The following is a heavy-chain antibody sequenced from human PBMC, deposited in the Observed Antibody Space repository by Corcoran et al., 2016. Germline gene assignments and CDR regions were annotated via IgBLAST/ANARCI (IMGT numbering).Heavy chain of an antibody. V-gene: IGHV3-53*01. D-gene: IGHD3-22*01. CDR1: GFTVSSNY. CDR3: ARDLYYYDSSGYHHYAFDI. J-gene: IGHJ3*02. CDR2: IYSGGST. Sequence: EVQLAESGGGLIQPGGSLRLSCAASGFTVSSNYMSWVRQAPGKGLEWVAVIYSGGSTYYADSVKGRLTISRDNSKNTPYLQMNSLRAKDTAVYYCARDLYYYDSSGYHHYAFDIWGQGTMVTVSS.